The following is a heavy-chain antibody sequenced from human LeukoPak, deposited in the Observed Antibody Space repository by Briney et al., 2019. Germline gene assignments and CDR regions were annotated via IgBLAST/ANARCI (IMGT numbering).Heavy chain of an antibody. Sequence: GGSLRLSCAASGFTFSSYAMHWVRQAPGKGLEWVAVISYDGSNKYYADSVKGRFTISRDNSKNTLYLQMNSLRAEDTAVYYCASLQGVAVAEDIDYWGQGTLVTVSS. CDR2: ISYDGSNK. D-gene: IGHD6-19*01. CDR3: ASLQGVAVAEDIDY. V-gene: IGHV3-30-3*01. J-gene: IGHJ4*02. CDR1: GFTFSSYA.